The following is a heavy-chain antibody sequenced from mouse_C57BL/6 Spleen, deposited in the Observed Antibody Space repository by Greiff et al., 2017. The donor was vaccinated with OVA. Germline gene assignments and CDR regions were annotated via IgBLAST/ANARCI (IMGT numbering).Heavy chain of an antibody. Sequence: VQLQQSGPELVKPGASVKISCKASGYAFSSSWMNWVKQRPGKGLEWIGRIYPGDGDTNYNGKFKGKATLTADKSSSTAYMQLSSLTSEDSAVYVCAREGEWYFDVWGTGTTVTVSS. CDR3: AREGEWYFDV. CDR1: GYAFSSSW. V-gene: IGHV1-82*01. CDR2: IYPGDGDT. J-gene: IGHJ1*03.